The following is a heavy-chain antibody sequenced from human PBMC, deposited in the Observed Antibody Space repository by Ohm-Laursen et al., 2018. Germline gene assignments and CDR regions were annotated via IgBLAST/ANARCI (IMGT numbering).Heavy chain of an antibody. CDR3: ARDSLYYGLDV. Sequence: SLRLSCAASGFTFSDYYMSWIRQAPGKGLEWVAYISNSVSTTYYADSVKGRFTISRDNPKNSLYLQLNSLRAEDTAVYYCARDSLYYGLDVWGQGTMVTVSS. CDR1: GFTFSDYY. J-gene: IGHJ6*02. CDR2: ISNSVSTT. V-gene: IGHV3-11*01.